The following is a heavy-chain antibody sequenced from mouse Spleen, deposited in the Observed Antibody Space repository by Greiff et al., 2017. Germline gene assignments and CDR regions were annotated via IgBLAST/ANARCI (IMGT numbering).Heavy chain of an antibody. CDR3: ARGNRAIYYGNYYAMDY. Sequence: VQLQQPGAELVKPGASVKMSCKASGYTFTSYWITWVKQRPGQGLEWIGDIYPGSGSTNYNEKFKSKATLTVDTSSSTAYMQLSSLTSEDSAVYYCARGNRAIYYGNYYAMDYWGQGTSVTVSS. V-gene: IGHV1-55*01. CDR1: GYTFTSYW. J-gene: IGHJ4*01. D-gene: IGHD2-1*01. CDR2: IYPGSGST.